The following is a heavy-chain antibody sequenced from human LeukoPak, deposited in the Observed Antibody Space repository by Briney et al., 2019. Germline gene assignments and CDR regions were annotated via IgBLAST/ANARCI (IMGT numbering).Heavy chain of an antibody. CDR3: AKDFRIGYSAHFDY. D-gene: IGHD2-21*01. Sequence: GGSLRLSCVGSGFTFRSHAMSWVRQAPEKGLEFVSGIYENGGTTYYADSVKGRFSISRDNSKNTLYLQMDGLRGEDTAVYYCAKDFRIGYSAHFDYWGQGALVTVSS. CDR1: GFTFRSHA. J-gene: IGHJ4*02. CDR2: IYENGGTT. V-gene: IGHV3-23*01.